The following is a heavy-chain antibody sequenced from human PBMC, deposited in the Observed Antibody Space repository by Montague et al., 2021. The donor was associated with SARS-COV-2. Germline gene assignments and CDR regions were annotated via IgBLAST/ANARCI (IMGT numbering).Heavy chain of an antibody. CDR3: ARHRAAAGIWYFDL. CDR1: GGSISSSSYD. CDR2: IYYSGST. D-gene: IGHD6-13*01. J-gene: IGHJ2*01. Sequence: SETLSLTCTVSGGSISSSSYDWGWIRQPPGKGLEWIGSIYYSGSTXYNPSLKSRVTISVDTSKSQFSLKLSTVTAADTAVYYCARHRAAAGIWYFDLWGRGTLVTVSS. V-gene: IGHV4-39*01.